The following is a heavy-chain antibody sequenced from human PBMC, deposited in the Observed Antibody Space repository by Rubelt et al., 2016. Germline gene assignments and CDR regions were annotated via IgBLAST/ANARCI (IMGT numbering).Heavy chain of an antibody. V-gene: IGHV4-39*07. CDR2: FRYGGGS. CDR1: GGSVSRSSYL. J-gene: IGHJ4*02. D-gene: IGHD3-16*01. CDR3: ASERVEGDLDY. Sequence: QLQLQESGPGLVKPSETLSLSYTVSGGSVSRSSYLWGWVRQLPGKRLEWIGSFRYGGGSFFHPSLKSRVSFSVDTSKNHLFWTMTSVTVADTATYFCASERVEGDLDYGGRGALVTVSS.